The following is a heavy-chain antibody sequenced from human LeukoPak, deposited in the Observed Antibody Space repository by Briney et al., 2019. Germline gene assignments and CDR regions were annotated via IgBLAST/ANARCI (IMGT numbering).Heavy chain of an antibody. V-gene: IGHV4-34*01. CDR1: GGSFSGYY. CDR3: ARGPYSYDSSGAFDI. CDR2: INHSGST. J-gene: IGHJ3*02. Sequence: PSETLSLTCAVYGGSFSGYYWSWIRQPPGKGLEWIGEINHSGSTNYNPSLKSRVPISVDTSKNQFSLKLSSVTAADTAVYFCARGPYSYDSSGAFDIWGQGTMVTVSP. D-gene: IGHD3-22*01.